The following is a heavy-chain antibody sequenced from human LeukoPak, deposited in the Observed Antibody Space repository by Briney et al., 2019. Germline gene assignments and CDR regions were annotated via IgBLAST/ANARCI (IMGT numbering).Heavy chain of an antibody. CDR2: MYSGGST. J-gene: IGHJ4*02. V-gene: IGHV3-66*01. CDR3: ARDPPYYDSSGYYYDY. CDR1: GFTVSSNY. D-gene: IGHD3-22*01. Sequence: GGSLRLSCAASGFTVSSNYMSWVRQAPGKGLEWVSVMYSGGSTYYADSVKGRFTISRDNSKNTLYLQMNSLRAEETAVYYCARDPPYYDSSGYYYDYWGQGTLVTVSS.